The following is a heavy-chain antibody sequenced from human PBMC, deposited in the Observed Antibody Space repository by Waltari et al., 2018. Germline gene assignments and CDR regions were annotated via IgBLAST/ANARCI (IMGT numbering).Heavy chain of an antibody. Sequence: QVQLVQSGAEVKKPGSSVKVSCKASGGTFSSYAISWVRQAPGQGLEWMGGITLFLGSGNYAQKVQGRVRISADDSTSTSYMELSSLRSEDTAVYYCARVNGQGVLRYFDWFRFDYWGQGTLVTVSS. V-gene: IGHV1-69*01. CDR2: ITLFLGSG. D-gene: IGHD3-9*01. CDR3: ARVNGQGVLRYFDWFRFDY. J-gene: IGHJ4*02. CDR1: GGTFSSYA.